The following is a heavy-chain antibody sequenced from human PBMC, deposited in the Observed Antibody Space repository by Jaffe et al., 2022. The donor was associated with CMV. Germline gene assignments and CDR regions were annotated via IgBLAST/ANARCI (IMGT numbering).Heavy chain of an antibody. CDR1: GFTFGDYA. Sequence: EVQLVESGGGLVQPGRSLRLSCTASGFTFGDYAMSWVRQAPGKGLEWVGFIRSKAYGGTTEYAASVKGRFTISRDDSKSIAYLQMNSLKTEDTAVYYCTKSGEDIVVVPAAMGYYYYYMDVWGKGTTVTVSS. D-gene: IGHD2-2*01. J-gene: IGHJ6*03. V-gene: IGHV3-49*04. CDR3: TKSGEDIVVVPAAMGYYYYYMDV. CDR2: IRSKAYGGTT.